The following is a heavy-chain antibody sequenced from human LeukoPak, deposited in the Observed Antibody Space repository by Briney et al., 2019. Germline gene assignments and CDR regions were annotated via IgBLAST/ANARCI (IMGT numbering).Heavy chain of an antibody. CDR2: IIPILGIA. V-gene: IGHV1-69*04. J-gene: IGHJ4*02. CDR1: GGTFSSYA. Sequence: ASVKVSCKASGGTFSSYAISWVRQAPGQGLEWMGRIIPILGIANYAQKFQGRVTITADKSTSTAYMELSSLRSEDTAVYYCARGAASGYSYAGFHYWGQGTLVTVSS. D-gene: IGHD5-18*01. CDR3: ARGAASGYSYAGFHY.